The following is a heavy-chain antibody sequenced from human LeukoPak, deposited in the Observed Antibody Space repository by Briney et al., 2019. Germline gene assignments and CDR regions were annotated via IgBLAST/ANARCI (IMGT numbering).Heavy chain of an antibody. Sequence: GGSLRLSCTASRFNVNNYWMHWVRQAPGKGLVWVSRINEDGRVTSYAGSVRGRFTISRDSVENTLHLQMNSLRAEDTAVYYCVKDFGGNSDYWGQGTLVTVSS. J-gene: IGHJ4*02. CDR3: VKDFGGNSDY. V-gene: IGHV3-74*01. CDR2: INEDGRVT. CDR1: RFNVNNYW. D-gene: IGHD4-23*01.